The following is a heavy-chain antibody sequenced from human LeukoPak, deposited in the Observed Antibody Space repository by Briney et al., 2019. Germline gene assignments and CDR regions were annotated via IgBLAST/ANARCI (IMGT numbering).Heavy chain of an antibody. J-gene: IGHJ6*02. CDR3: VRCSTDIVYAMDV. V-gene: IGHV3-66*01. Sequence: GGSLRVSCAASGFNVKTNFMYWVRQAPGKGLEWVAFINTGGRTSYSDSVTGRFTISRDISKNTLYLQMSTLRVEDTAVYFCVRCSTDIVYAMDVWGQGTTVIVSS. D-gene: IGHD4-11*01. CDR1: GFNVKTNF. CDR2: INTGGRT.